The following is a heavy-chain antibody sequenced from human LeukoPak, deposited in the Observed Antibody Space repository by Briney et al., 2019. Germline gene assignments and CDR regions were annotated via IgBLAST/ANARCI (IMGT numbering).Heavy chain of an antibody. CDR3: ARAVGGDGSGSL. CDR2: IYYSGST. J-gene: IGHJ4*02. V-gene: IGHV4-59*01. CDR1: GGSISSYY. D-gene: IGHD3-10*01. Sequence: SETLSLTCTVSGGSISSYYWSWIRQPPGKGLEWIGYIYYSGSTNYNPSLKSRVTISVDTSKNQFSLKLSSVTAADTAVYYCARAVGGDGSGSLWGPGTLVTVSS.